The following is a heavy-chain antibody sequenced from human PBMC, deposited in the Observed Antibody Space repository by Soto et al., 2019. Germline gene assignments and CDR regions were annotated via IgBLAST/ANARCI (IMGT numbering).Heavy chain of an antibody. CDR3: ASGIAAAGYNDAFDI. D-gene: IGHD6-13*01. Sequence: ASVKVSCKASGYTFTSYDINWVRQATGQGLEWMGWMNPNSGNTGYAQKFQGRVTMTRNTSISTAYMELSSLRSEDTAVYYCASGIAAAGYNDAFDIWGQGTMVTVSS. J-gene: IGHJ3*02. CDR2: MNPNSGNT. CDR1: GYTFTSYD. V-gene: IGHV1-8*01.